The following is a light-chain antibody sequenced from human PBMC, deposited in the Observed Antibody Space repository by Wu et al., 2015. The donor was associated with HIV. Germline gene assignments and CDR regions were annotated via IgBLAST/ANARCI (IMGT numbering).Light chain of an antibody. J-gene: IGKJ1*01. V-gene: IGKV3-11*01. CDR3: QQRSNWPGT. Sequence: EIVLTQSPATLSLSPGERATLSCRASQSVSSYLAWYQQKPGQAPRLLIYDASNRATGIPARFSGSGSGTDFTLTISSLGPEDFAVYYCQQRSNWPGTFGQGTKVEIK. CDR2: DAS. CDR1: QSVSSY.